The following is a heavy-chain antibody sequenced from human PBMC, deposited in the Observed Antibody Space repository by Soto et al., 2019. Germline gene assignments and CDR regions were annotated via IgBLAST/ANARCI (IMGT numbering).Heavy chain of an antibody. CDR2: INPNSGGT. CDR1: GYTFTGYY. CDR3: ARDRLGIAAAGTKLGYNWFDP. Sequence: ASVKVSCKASGYTFTGYYMHWVRQAPGQGLEWMGWINPNSGGTNYAQKFQGRVTMTRDTSISTAYMELSSLRSEDTAVYYCARDRLGIAAAGTKLGYNWFDPWGQGTLVTVSS. D-gene: IGHD6-13*01. V-gene: IGHV1-2*02. J-gene: IGHJ5*02.